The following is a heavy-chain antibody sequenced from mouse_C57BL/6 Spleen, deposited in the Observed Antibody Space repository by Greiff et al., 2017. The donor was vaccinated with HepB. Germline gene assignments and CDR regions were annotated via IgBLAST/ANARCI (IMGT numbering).Heavy chain of an antibody. J-gene: IGHJ2*01. CDR3: ARAAQASYYFDY. CDR2: ISDGGSYT. V-gene: IGHV5-4*03. CDR1: GFTFSSYA. D-gene: IGHD3-2*02. Sequence: EVMLVESGGGLVKPGGSLKLSCAASGFTFSSYAMSWVRQTPEKRLEWVATISDGGSYTYYPDNVKGRFTISRDNAKNNLYLQMSHLKSEDTAMYYCARAAQASYYFDYWGQGTTLTVSS.